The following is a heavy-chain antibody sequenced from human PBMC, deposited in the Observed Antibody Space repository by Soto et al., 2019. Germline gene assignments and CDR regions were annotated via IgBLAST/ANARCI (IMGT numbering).Heavy chain of an antibody. CDR3: ARDHRGYSYDNWFGP. Sequence: QVQLVQSGAEVKKPGSSVKVSCKASGGTFSSYAISWVRQAPGQGLEWMGGIIPIFGTANYAQKFQGRVTITADESTSTAYMELRSLRSEETAVYYWARDHRGYSYDNWFGPWGQGTLVTVSS. CDR2: IIPIFGTA. V-gene: IGHV1-69*12. D-gene: IGHD5-18*01. J-gene: IGHJ5*02. CDR1: GGTFSSYA.